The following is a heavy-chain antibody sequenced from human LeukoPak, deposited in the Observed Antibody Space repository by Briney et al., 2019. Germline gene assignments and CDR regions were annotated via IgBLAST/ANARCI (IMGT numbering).Heavy chain of an antibody. J-gene: IGHJ4*02. V-gene: IGHV1-2*02. CDR3: LSIAARPVGKEDDY. CDR2: INPNSGGT. CDR1: GYTLTGYY. Sequence: GASVKVSCKASGYTLTGYYMHWVRQAPGQGLEWMGWINPNSGGTNYAQKFRGRVTMTRDTSISTAYMELSRLRSDDTAVYYCLSIAARPVGKEDDYWGQGTLVTVSS. D-gene: IGHD6-6*01.